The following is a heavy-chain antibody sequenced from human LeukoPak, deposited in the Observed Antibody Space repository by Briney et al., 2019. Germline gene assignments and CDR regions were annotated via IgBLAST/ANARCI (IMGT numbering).Heavy chain of an antibody. Sequence: GGALRLSCEASGFTFSSYWMNWARQAPGEGLEWVASINHNGNVNYYVDSVKGRFTISRDNAKNSLYLQMRNLRAEDPAVYFCARGGGLDVWGQGATVTVSS. D-gene: IGHD3-16*01. CDR2: INHNGNVN. CDR3: ARGGGLDV. CDR1: GFTFSSYW. V-gene: IGHV3-7*03. J-gene: IGHJ6*02.